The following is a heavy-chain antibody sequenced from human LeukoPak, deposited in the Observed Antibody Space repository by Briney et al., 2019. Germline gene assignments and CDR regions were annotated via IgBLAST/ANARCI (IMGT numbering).Heavy chain of an antibody. J-gene: IGHJ4*02. Sequence: GGSLRLSCVVSGFDFSGFSMSWVRQAPGKGLEWVAIMHEYGSQIFYVDSVKGRFIISRDNARNSLYLQMNNLRAEDTAVYYCARPRGCGSARCNNFDYWGQGTLVTVSS. V-gene: IGHV3-7*01. CDR1: GFDFSGFS. CDR2: MHEYGSQI. D-gene: IGHD2-21*01. CDR3: ARPRGCGSARCNNFDY.